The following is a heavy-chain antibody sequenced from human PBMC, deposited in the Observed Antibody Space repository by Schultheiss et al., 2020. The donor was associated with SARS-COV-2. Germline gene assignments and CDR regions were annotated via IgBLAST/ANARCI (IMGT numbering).Heavy chain of an antibody. D-gene: IGHD5-18*01. CDR1: GYSISSGYY. CDR2: LSYSGIT. J-gene: IGHJ5*02. V-gene: IGHV4-61*01. CDR3: ARSLTAMGEFDP. Sequence: SETLSLTCTVSGYSISSGYYWGWIRQPPGKGLEWIGSLSYSGITNYNPSLKSRVTTSVDTSKNQFSLKLSSVTAADTAVYYCARSLTAMGEFDPWGQGTLVTVSS.